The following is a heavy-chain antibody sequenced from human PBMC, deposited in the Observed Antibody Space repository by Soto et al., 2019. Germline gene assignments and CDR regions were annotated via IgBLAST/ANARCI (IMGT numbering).Heavy chain of an antibody. CDR1: GFTFSSYG. CDR3: ASSLPGIAAAGTAFDI. Sequence: GGSLRLSCAASGFTFSSYGMNWVRQAPGKGLEWVAAIWYDGSNKYYADSVKGRFTISRDNSKNTLYLQMNSLRAEDTAVYDWASSLPGIAAAGTAFDIWGQGTMVTVSS. J-gene: IGHJ3*02. D-gene: IGHD6-13*01. V-gene: IGHV3-33*01. CDR2: IWYDGSNK.